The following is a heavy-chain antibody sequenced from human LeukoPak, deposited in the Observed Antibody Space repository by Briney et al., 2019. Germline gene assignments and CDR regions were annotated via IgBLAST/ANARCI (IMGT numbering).Heavy chain of an antibody. CDR3: TRRALSGDEGIY. D-gene: IGHD2-21*02. J-gene: IGHJ4*02. CDR2: IYYSGST. Sequence: PSETLSLTCTVSDGSISSSRYYWAWIRQPPGKGLEWIGSIYYSGSTYYSPSLKSRGTISVDTSKSQVSLRLSSMPAADTAVYYCTRRALSGDEGIYWGQGTLVIVSS. V-gene: IGHV4-39*01. CDR1: DGSISSSRYY.